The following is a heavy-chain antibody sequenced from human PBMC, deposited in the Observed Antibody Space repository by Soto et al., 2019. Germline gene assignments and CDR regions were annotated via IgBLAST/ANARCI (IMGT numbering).Heavy chain of an antibody. J-gene: IGHJ4*02. D-gene: IGHD6-19*01. Sequence: LSLTCAVSGGSISSSNWWGWVRQPPGKGLEWIGEIFHSGSTNYNPSLKSRVTISVDKSKNQFSLKLSSVTAADAAVYYCATRTVAGTGGFDYWGQGTLVTVSS. CDR3: ATRTVAGTGGFDY. CDR1: GGSISSSNW. CDR2: IFHSGST. V-gene: IGHV4-4*02.